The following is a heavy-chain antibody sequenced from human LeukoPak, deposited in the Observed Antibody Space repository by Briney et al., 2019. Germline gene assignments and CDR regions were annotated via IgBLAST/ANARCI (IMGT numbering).Heavy chain of an antibody. Sequence: TLSLTCTVSGGSISSGGYYWSWIRQHPGKGLEWIGYIYYSGSTYHNPSLKSRVTISVDTSKNQFSLKLSSVTAADTAVYYCARDLLGYNNAFDIWGQGTMVTVSS. CDR1: GGSISSGGYY. V-gene: IGHV4-31*03. CDR2: IYYSGST. CDR3: ARDLLGYNNAFDI. J-gene: IGHJ3*02. D-gene: IGHD5-24*01.